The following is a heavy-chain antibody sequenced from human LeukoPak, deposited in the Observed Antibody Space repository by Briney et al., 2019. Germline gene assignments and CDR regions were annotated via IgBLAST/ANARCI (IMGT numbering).Heavy chain of an antibody. J-gene: IGHJ3*02. CDR2: INHSGST. Sequence: SETLSPTCAVYGGSFSGYYWSWIRQPPGKGLEWIGEINHSGSTNYNPSLKSRVTISVDTSKNQFSLKLSSVTAADTAVYYCARVDGDYDAFDIWGQGTMVTVSS. V-gene: IGHV4-34*01. D-gene: IGHD4-17*01. CDR3: ARVDGDYDAFDI. CDR1: GGSFSGYY.